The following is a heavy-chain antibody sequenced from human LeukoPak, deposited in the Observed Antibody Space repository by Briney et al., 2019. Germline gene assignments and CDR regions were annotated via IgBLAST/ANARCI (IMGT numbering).Heavy chain of an antibody. CDR3: ARAAGDSVFYYYYGMDV. J-gene: IGHJ6*02. V-gene: IGHV3-21*04. D-gene: IGHD1-14*01. Sequence: GGSLRLSCAASGFTFSSYSMNWVRQAPGKGLEWVSSISSSSSYIYYADSVKGRFTISRDNAKNSLYLQMNSLRAEDTAVYYCARAAGDSVFYYYYGMDVWGQGTTVTVSS. CDR2: ISSSSSYI. CDR1: GFTFSSYS.